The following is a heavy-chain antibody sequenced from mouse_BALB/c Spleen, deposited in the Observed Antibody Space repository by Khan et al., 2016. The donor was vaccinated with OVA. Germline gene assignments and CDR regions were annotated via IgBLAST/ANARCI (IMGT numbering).Heavy chain of an antibody. J-gene: IGHJ1*01. CDR3: ARFYDYEGYFDV. CDR1: GFSLTYYG. D-gene: IGHD2-4*01. V-gene: IGHV2-4*02. Sequence: QVQLKESGPGLVQPSQSLSITCTVSGFSLTYYGVHWVRQPPGKGLEWLGVIWSGGSTDYDAAFISRLSINKDNSKSQVFFKMNSLQADDTAIYYCARFYDYEGYFDVRGAGTTVTVSS. CDR2: IWSGGST.